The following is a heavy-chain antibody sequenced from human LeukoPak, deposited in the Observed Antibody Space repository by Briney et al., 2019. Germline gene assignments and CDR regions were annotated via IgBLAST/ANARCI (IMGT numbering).Heavy chain of an antibody. CDR1: GFTFSSYA. CDR2: ISSNGGST. D-gene: IGHD3-22*01. J-gene: IGHJ4*02. CDR3: ARDADYYDSSGYYRADY. Sequence: GGSLRLSCAASGFTFSSYAMHWVRQAPGKGLEYVSAISSNGGSTYYANSVKGRFTISRDNSKNTLYLQMGSLRAEDMAVYYCARDADYYDSSGYYRADYWGQGTLVTVSS. V-gene: IGHV3-64*01.